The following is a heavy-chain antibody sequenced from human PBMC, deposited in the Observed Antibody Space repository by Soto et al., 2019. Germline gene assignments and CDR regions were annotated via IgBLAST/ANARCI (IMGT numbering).Heavy chain of an antibody. D-gene: IGHD2-2*01. CDR1: GFDLTSSR. J-gene: IGHJ6*02. Sequence: PGGSLRLSCVASGFDLTSSRMNWVRQALGKGLEWVASISGSGKDTFYRHSVKGRFAISRDSAGTSLFLRMDSVKVEDTAVYHCARVHLFVVSAFPCAMPVWGPGISRTVS. CDR2: ISGSGKDT. CDR3: ARVHLFVVSAFPCAMPV. V-gene: IGHV3-21*01.